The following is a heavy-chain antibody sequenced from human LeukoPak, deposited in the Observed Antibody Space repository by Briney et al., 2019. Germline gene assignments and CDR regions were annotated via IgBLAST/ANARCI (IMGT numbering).Heavy chain of an antibody. CDR2: IYYSGGT. D-gene: IGHD6-6*01. CDR1: GGSISSYY. Sequence: SETLSLTCTVSGGSISSYYWTWIRQPPGKGLGPEWIGYIYYSGGTNYNPSLKSRVTISIDTPKNQVSLKLSSVTAADTAVYYCARLWDSSSSLDYWGQGTLVTVSS. CDR3: ARLWDSSSSLDY. V-gene: IGHV4-59*08. J-gene: IGHJ4*02.